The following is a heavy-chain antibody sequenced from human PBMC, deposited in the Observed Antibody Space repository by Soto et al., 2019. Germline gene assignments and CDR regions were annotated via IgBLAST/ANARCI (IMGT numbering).Heavy chain of an antibody. V-gene: IGHV1-2*02. CDR3: ARGDVNWFGP. J-gene: IGHJ5*02. CDR1: GYSFIGYY. CDR2: INPKSGVT. Sequence: ASVKVSCKASGYSFIGYYMHGVGRAPVRWLEGMGWINPKSGVTNYAQKFQGRVTMTRDTSITTAYMELSSLRSDDTAVYYCARGDVNWFGPWGQGTLVTV. D-gene: IGHD2-21*02.